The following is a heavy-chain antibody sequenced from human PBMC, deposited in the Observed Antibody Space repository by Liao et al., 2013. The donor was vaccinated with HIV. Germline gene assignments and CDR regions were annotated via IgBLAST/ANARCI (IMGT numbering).Heavy chain of an antibody. V-gene: IGHV4-4*07. D-gene: IGHD6-25*01. CDR3: ARGGALDV. Sequence: QVQLQESGPGLVKPSETLSLTCTVSGSMSFYYWNWVRQAAGEELEWIGRVYKDGNTNYNPSFESRVTTVSGRCPTNTDLPRTSTSVTAADTAIYYCARGGALDVWGRRDNGHRL. CDR2: VYKDGNT. J-gene: IGHJ3*01. CDR1: GSMSFYY.